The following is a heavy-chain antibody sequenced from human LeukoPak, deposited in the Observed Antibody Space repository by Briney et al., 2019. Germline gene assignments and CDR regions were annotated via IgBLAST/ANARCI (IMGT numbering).Heavy chain of an antibody. CDR2: IYTSGST. Sequence: SETLSLTCTVSGGSISSGSYYWSWIRQPAGKGLEWIGRIYTSGSTNYNPSLESRVTISVDTSKNQFSLKLSSVTAADTAVYYCARDLASRYYGSGSYYDWFDPWGQGTLVTVSS. J-gene: IGHJ5*02. D-gene: IGHD3-10*01. CDR3: ARDLASRYYGSGSYYDWFDP. V-gene: IGHV4-61*02. CDR1: GGSISSGSYY.